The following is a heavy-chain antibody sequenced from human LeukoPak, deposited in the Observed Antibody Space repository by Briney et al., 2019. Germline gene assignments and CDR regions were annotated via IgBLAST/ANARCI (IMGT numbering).Heavy chain of an antibody. D-gene: IGHD2-2*01. J-gene: IGHJ4*02. CDR1: GFTFSSYG. CDR3: AKARVGYCSSTSCPLGY. CDR2: ISYDGSNK. V-gene: IGHV3-30*18. Sequence: GGSLRLSCAASGFTFSSYGMHWVRQAPGKGLEWVAVISYDGSNKYYADSVKGRFTISRDNSRNTLYLQMNSLRAEDTAVYYCAKARVGYCSSTSCPLGYWGQGTLVTVSS.